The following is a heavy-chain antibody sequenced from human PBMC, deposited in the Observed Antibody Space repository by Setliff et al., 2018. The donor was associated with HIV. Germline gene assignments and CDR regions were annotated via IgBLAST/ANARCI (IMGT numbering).Heavy chain of an antibody. J-gene: IGHJ6*02. Sequence: ASVKVSCKASGYTFTSYGISWVRQAPGQGLEWMGWISAYNGNTNYAQKLQGRVTMTTDTSTSTAYMELSCLRSDDTAVYYCARDLLVAFPPGDVWGQGTTVTVSS. CDR1: GYTFTSYG. CDR3: ARDLLVAFPPGDV. CDR2: ISAYNGNT. V-gene: IGHV1-18*01.